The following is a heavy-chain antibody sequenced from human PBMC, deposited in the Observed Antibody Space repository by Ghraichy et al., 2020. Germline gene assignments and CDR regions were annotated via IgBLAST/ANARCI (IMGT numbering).Heavy chain of an antibody. D-gene: IGHD4-23*01. CDR2: ISSSSSTI. CDR3: ARKCYGGNVAFDI. Sequence: GGSLRLSCAASGFTFNSYSMNWVRQAPGKGLEWVSYISSSSSTIYYADSVKGRFTISRDNAKNSLYLQMNSLRDEDTAVYYCARKCYGGNVAFDIWGQGTMVTVSS. V-gene: IGHV3-48*02. J-gene: IGHJ3*02. CDR1: GFTFNSYS.